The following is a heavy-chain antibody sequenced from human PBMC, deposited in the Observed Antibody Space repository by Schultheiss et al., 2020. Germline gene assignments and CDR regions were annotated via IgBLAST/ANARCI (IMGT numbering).Heavy chain of an antibody. CDR1: GGSFSGYY. CDR3: ARGSSSWYFDY. D-gene: IGHD6-13*01. V-gene: IGHV4-34*09. J-gene: IGHJ4*02. Sequence: LRLSCAVYGGSFSGYYWSWIRQPPGKGLEWIGEIYHSGSTNYNPSLKSRVTISVDTSKNQFSLKLSSVTAADTAVYYCARGSSSWYFDYWGQGTLVTVSS. CDR2: IYHSGST.